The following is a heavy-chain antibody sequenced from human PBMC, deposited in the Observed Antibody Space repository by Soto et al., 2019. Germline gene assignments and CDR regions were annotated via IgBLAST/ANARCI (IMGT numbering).Heavy chain of an antibody. CDR2: ISSYNGER. J-gene: IGHJ6*02. CDR1: GFTFSSHG. Sequence: QVHLVQSGVEVKKPGASVKVSCKASGFTFSSHGFSWVRQAPGQGLEWMGWISSYNGERNFAQKSQGRVTMTTDTSPSTASMELRGLISDDTAVYYCTRSGQYDVLSVYVSFYYGMDVWGQETMVTVSS. CDR3: TRSGQYDVLSVYVSFYYGMDV. V-gene: IGHV1-18*01. D-gene: IGHD3-9*01.